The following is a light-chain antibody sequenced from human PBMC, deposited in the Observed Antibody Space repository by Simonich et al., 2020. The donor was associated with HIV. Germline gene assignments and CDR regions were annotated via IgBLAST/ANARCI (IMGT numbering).Light chain of an antibody. J-gene: IGKJ1*01. CDR1: QSVLYSSNNKNY. Sequence: DIVMTQSPDSLAVSLGERATIHCKSSQSVLYSSNNKNYLAWYQQKAGQPPKLLIYWASTRESGVPDRFSGSGSGTDFTLTISGLQAEDVAVYYCQQYYITPQTFGQGTKVEIK. CDR3: QQYYITPQT. V-gene: IGKV4-1*01. CDR2: WAS.